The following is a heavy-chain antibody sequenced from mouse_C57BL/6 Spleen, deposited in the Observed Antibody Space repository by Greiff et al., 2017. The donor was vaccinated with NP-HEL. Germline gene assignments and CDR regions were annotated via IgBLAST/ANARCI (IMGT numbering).Heavy chain of an antibody. CDR3: ARWGLRREYYYAMDY. V-gene: IGHV1-43*01. D-gene: IGHD2-4*01. Sequence: EVQLQQSGPELVKPGASVKISCKASGYSFTGYYMHWVKQSSEKSLEWIGEINPSTGGTSYNQKFKGKATLTVDKSSSTAYMQLKSLTSEDSAVYYCARWGLRREYYYAMDYWGQGTSVTVSS. J-gene: IGHJ4*01. CDR1: GYSFTGYY. CDR2: INPSTGGT.